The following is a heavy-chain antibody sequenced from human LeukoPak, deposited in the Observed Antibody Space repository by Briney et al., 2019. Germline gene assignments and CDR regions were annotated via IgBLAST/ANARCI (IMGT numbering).Heavy chain of an antibody. D-gene: IGHD3-16*01. CDR2: INHSGST. J-gene: IGHJ3*02. Sequence: SETLSLTCAVYGGSFSGYYWSWIRQPPGKGLEWIGEINHSGSTNYNPSLKSRVTISVDTSKNQFSLKLSSVTAADTAVYYCARELWYRAFDIWGQGTMVTVSS. V-gene: IGHV4-34*01. CDR3: ARELWYRAFDI. CDR1: GGSFSGYY.